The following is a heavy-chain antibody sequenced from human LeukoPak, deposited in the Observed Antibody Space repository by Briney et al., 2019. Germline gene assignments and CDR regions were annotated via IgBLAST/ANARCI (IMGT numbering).Heavy chain of an antibody. CDR3: ARILQGGGDYGGYYYYGMAV. V-gene: IGHV4-30-4*01. D-gene: IGHD4-23*01. Sequence: SETLSLTCTVSGGSISSGDYYWTWIRQPPGKGLEWIGYIYYSGSTYYNPSFNSRVTMSVETSKNQFFLILSSVTAADTAVYYCARILQGGGDYGGYYYYGMAVWGPGTTVPVP. CDR1: GGSISSGDYY. CDR2: IYYSGST. J-gene: IGHJ6*02.